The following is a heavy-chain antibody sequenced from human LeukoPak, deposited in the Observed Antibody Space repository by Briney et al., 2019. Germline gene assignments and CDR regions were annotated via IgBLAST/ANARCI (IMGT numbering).Heavy chain of an antibody. V-gene: IGHV4-39*01. Sequence: GSLRLSCAASGFTVSSNYMGWIRQPPGKGLEWIGSTYYSGSTYYNASLKSRVTISADTSKNQFSLKLSSVTAADTAVYYCARPLSGSSSWHGDAFDIWGQGTMVTVSS. D-gene: IGHD6-13*01. J-gene: IGHJ3*02. CDR1: GFTVSSNY. CDR3: ARPLSGSSSWHGDAFDI. CDR2: TYYSGST.